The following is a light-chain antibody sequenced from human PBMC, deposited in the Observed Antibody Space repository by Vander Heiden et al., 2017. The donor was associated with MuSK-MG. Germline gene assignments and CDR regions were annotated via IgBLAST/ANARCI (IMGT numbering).Light chain of an antibody. V-gene: IGKV1-39*01. CDR3: QQSYSTPRT. CDR1: QSISSY. CDR2: AAS. J-gene: IGKJ1*01. Sequence: EIHMTQSASSLSASVGDRVTITCRASQSISSYLNWYQQKPGKAPKLLIYAASSLQSGVPSRFSGSGSGTDFTLTISSLQPEDFATYYCQQSYSTPRTFGQGTKVEIK.